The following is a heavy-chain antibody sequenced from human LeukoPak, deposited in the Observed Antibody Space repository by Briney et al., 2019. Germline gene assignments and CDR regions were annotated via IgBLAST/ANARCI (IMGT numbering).Heavy chain of an antibody. V-gene: IGHV3-64D*09. J-gene: IGHJ4*02. Sequence: PGGSLRLSCSASGLTLSSYAMHGVRQAPGKGLEYVSTISSNGGSTYHADSVKGRFTISRDNSKNTLYLQMSSLGPEDTAVYYCVKAIYVCSGYLYFDYWGQGTLVTVSS. CDR3: VKAIYVCSGYLYFDY. CDR2: ISSNGGST. D-gene: IGHD3-22*01. CDR1: GLTLSSYA.